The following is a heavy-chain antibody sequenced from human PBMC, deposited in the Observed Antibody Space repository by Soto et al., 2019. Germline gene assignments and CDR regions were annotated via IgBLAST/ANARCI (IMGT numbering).Heavy chain of an antibody. CDR2: ISESGDIT. Sequence: GGSLRLSCAASGVIFSSYAMNWVRQAPGEGLEWVSVISESGDITYYADSVKGRSTISRDNSKNTLYLQMHRLRAEDTAVYYCAKARCSSCSGGCDYWGQGTLVTVSS. V-gene: IGHV3-23*01. CDR1: GVIFSSYA. J-gene: IGHJ4*02. D-gene: IGHD2-2*01. CDR3: AKARCSSCSGGCDY.